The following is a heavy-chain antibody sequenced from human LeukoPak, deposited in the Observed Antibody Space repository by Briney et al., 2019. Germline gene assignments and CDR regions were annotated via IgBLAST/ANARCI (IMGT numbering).Heavy chain of an antibody. D-gene: IGHD6-13*01. Sequence: SETLSLTCAVYGGSFSGYYWSWIRQPPGKGLEWIGEINHSGSTNYNPSLKSRVTISVDTSKNQFSLKLSSVTAADTAVYYCARVRQLVFDYWGQGTLVTVSS. CDR2: INHSGST. J-gene: IGHJ4*02. V-gene: IGHV4-34*01. CDR3: ARVRQLVFDY. CDR1: GGSFSGYY.